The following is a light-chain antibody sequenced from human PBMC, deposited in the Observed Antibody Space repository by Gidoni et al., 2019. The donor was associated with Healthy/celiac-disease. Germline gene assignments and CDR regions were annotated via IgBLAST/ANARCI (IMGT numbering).Light chain of an antibody. V-gene: IGKV3-15*01. CDR3: QQYNNWPPPLT. CDR2: GAS. J-gene: IGKJ4*01. CDR1: QSVSSN. Sequence: EIVMTQSPATLSMSPGERATLSCRASQSVSSNLAWYQQKPGQAPRLLIYGASSRATGIPARFSGSGSGTEFTLTISSLQSEDFAIYSCQQYNNWPPPLTFGGGTKVEIK.